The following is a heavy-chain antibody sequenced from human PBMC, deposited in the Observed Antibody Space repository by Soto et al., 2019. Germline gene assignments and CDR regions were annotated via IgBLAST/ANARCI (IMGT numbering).Heavy chain of an antibody. V-gene: IGHV2-26*01. CDR2: IFSNDEK. Sequence: QVTLKESGPVLVKPTETLTLTCTVSGFSLSNARMGVSWIRQPPGKALEWLAHIFSNDEKSYSTSLKSRLTISKDTSKSQVVLTMTNMDPVDTATYYCARIPRGFGELLRGLGWGYFDYWGQGTLVTVSS. J-gene: IGHJ4*02. CDR1: GFSLSNARMG. D-gene: IGHD3-10*01. CDR3: ARIPRGFGELLRGLGWGYFDY.